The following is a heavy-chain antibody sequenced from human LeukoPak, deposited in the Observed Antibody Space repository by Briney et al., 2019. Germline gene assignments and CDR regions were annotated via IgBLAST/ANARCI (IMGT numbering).Heavy chain of an antibody. V-gene: IGHV3-23*01. D-gene: IGHD1-26*01. CDR3: AKGLSGSYYFDY. J-gene: IGHJ4*02. Sequence: GGSLRLSCAASGFTFSSSAMSWVRQAPGKGLEWVSGISGSGGTTYYADSVEGRFTISRDNSKNTLYLQISSLRAEDTAVHYCAKGLSGSYYFDYWGQGTLVTVSS. CDR2: ISGSGGTT. CDR1: GFTFSSSA.